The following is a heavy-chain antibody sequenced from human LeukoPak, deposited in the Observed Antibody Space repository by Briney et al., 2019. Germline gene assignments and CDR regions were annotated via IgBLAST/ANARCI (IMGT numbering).Heavy chain of an antibody. CDR2: ISGSGGST. CDR3: AKTYYDYVWGSYRLYYFDY. Sequence: QSGGSLRLSCAASGFTFSSYAMSWVRQAPGKGLEWVSAISGSGGSTYYADSVKGRFTISRDNSKNTLYLQMNSLRAEDTAVYYCAKTYYDYVWGSYRLYYFDYWGQGTLVTVSS. V-gene: IGHV3-23*01. D-gene: IGHD3-16*02. J-gene: IGHJ4*02. CDR1: GFTFSSYA.